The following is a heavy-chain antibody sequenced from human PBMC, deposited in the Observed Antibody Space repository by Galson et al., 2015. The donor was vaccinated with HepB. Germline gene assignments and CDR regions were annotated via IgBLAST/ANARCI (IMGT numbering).Heavy chain of an antibody. D-gene: IGHD1-7*01. CDR2: INPNSGGT. CDR1: GYTFTGYY. CDR3: ARDLVELDRGSYYYYYMDV. J-gene: IGHJ6*03. V-gene: IGHV1-2*02. Sequence: SVKVSCKASGYTFTGYYMHWVRQAPGQGLEWMGWINPNSGGTNYAQKFQGRVTMTRDTSISTAYMELSRLRSDDTAVYYCARDLVELDRGSYYYYYMDVWGKGTTVTVSS.